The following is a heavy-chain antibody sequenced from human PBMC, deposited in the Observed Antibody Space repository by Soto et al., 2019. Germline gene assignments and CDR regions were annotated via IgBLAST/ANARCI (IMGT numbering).Heavy chain of an antibody. V-gene: IGHV3-7*02. CDR3: ARPSCADGTCYDF. CDR2: INQDGSGT. Sequence: GGSLRLSCAVSGFTFNANWMSWVRQAPGKGLEWLANINQDGSGTYYVDSLKGRFTISRDNAKNLLSLQLNSLTAEDTAVYYCARPSCADGTCYDFWGQGTLVTVSS. CDR1: GFTFNANW. J-gene: IGHJ4*02. D-gene: IGHD2-15*01.